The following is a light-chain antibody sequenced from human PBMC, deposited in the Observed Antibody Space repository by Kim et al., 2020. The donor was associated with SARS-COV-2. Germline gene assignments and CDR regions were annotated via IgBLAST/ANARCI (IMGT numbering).Light chain of an antibody. CDR1: NLGDKY. J-gene: IGLJ3*02. Sequence: SYELTQPPSVSVSPGQTASITCSGDNLGDKYVCWYQEKPGQSPVLVIYQDSRRPSGIPERFSGSISGNTATLTISGTQAMDEADYYCQAWDSSTLVFGGGTQLPS. CDR2: QDS. CDR3: QAWDSSTLV. V-gene: IGLV3-1*01.